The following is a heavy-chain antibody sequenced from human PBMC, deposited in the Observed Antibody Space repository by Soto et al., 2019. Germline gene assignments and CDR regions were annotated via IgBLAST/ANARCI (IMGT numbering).Heavy chain of an antibody. CDR2: IWYDGSNK. CDR1: GFTFISYG. V-gene: IGHV3-33*01. J-gene: IGHJ6*03. CDR3: ARDMGYSYGLVYYYYMDV. D-gene: IGHD5-18*01. Sequence: GGSLRLSCAASGFTFISYGMHWVRQAPCKGLEWVAVIWYDGSNKYYADSVKGRFTISRDNSKNTLYLQMNSLRAEDTAVYYCARDMGYSYGLVYYYYMDVWGKGTTVTVS.